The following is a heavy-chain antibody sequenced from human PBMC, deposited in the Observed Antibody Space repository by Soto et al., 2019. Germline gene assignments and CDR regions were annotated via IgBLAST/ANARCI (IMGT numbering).Heavy chain of an antibody. CDR3: ARGEVGQLLYEFDP. J-gene: IGHJ5*02. D-gene: IGHD2-2*02. CDR2: INHSGST. V-gene: IGHV4-34*01. CDR1: GGSFSGYY. Sequence: SETLSLTCAVYGGSFSGYYWSWIRQPPGKGLEWIGEINHSGSTNYNPSLKIRVTISVDTSKNQFSLKLSSVTAADTAVYSCARGEVGQLLYEFDPWGQGTLVTVSS.